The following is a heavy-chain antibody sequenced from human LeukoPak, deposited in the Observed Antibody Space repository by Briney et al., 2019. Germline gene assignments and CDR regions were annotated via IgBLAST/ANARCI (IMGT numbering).Heavy chain of an antibody. D-gene: IGHD1-1*01. J-gene: IGHJ5*02. CDR3: ARESERNDGWFDP. CDR1: GYTFRIHD. Sequence: ASVLVPCKASGYTFRIHDISWVRQAPGQGLEWMGWVSPKTGRTGYAQKFQGRVYMTTNASLSTAYMELSSLRSDDTAVYFCARESERNDGWFDPWGQGTLVTVSS. CDR2: VSPKTGRT. V-gene: IGHV1-8*01.